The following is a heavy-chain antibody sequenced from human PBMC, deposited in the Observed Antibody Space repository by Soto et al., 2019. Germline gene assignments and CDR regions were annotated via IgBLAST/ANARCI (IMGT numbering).Heavy chain of an antibody. D-gene: IGHD4-17*01. Sequence: PGESLKISCQGYGYRFFDYWIGWVRQATGQGLEWMGWMNPNSGNTGYAQKFQGRVTMTRNTSISTAYMELSSLRSEDTAVYYCARSYGDYLEYYYYGMDVWGQGTTVTVSS. J-gene: IGHJ6*02. CDR2: MNPNSGNT. CDR3: ARSYGDYLEYYYYGMDV. CDR1: GYRFFDYW. V-gene: IGHV1-8*02.